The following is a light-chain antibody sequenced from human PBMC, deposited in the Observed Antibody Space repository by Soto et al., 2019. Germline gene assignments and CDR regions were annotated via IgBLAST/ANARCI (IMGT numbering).Light chain of an antibody. Sequence: EIVMTHSPATLSVSPVDRVTLSCRASQSVDINLALYQQRAGQAPRLLVYGASTKATDMPGRFSGRGSGTEFTLTINNLQSEDFAVYYCQQYRNWPRTFGQGTKVDNK. V-gene: IGKV3-15*01. CDR1: QSVDIN. CDR2: GAS. CDR3: QQYRNWPRT. J-gene: IGKJ1*01.